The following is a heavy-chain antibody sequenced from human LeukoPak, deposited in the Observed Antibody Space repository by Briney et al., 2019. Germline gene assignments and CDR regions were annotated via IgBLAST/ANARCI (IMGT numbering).Heavy chain of an antibody. CDR2: ISGSGGST. D-gene: IGHD4-17*01. Sequence: GGSLRLSCAASGFTFSSYEMNWVRQAPGKGLEWVSVISGSGGSTYYADSVKGRFTISRDNSGNTLYLQMNSLRAEDTAVYYCAKSTRIYDGDYIGWGQGTLVTVSS. CDR3: AKSTRIYDGDYIG. V-gene: IGHV3-23*01. CDR1: GFTFSSYE. J-gene: IGHJ4*02.